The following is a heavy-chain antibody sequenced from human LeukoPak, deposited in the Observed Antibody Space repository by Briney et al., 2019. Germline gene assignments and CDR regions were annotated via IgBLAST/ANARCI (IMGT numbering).Heavy chain of an antibody. V-gene: IGHV4-39*07. Sequence: SETLSLTCTVSGGSISSSSYYWGWIRQPPGEGLEWIGSIYYSGTAYYNPSLKSRITISVDTSKNQFSLKLNSVTAADTAVYFCARDRWGEHAAFDPWGQGTLVTVSS. D-gene: IGHD3-16*01. CDR1: GGSISSSSYY. CDR3: ARDRWGEHAAFDP. CDR2: IYYSGTA. J-gene: IGHJ5*02.